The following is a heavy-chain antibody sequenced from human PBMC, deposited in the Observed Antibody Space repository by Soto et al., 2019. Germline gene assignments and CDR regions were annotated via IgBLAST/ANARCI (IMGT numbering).Heavy chain of an antibody. CDR2: ISSNGVGT. CDR3: ARRARPDFYYMDV. J-gene: IGHJ6*03. CDR1: GFTLRGYA. V-gene: IGHV3-64*01. Sequence: EVQLAESGGGLAQPGGSLRLSCAASGFTLRGYARYWVRQAPGRGLECVSGISSNGVGTYYANSVQGRFTISRDNSKNTVYLQMGSLRPEDMAVYYCARRARPDFYYMDVWGKGTTVTVSS. D-gene: IGHD6-6*01.